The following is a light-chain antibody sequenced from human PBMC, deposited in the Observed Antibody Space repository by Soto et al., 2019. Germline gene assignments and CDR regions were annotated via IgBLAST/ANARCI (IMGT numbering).Light chain of an antibody. CDR1: NTDVGQGKS. Sequence: QSVLTQPASVSGSRGQSITISCFGRNTDVGQGKSVSWYQQGPGKAPKLLIFEVTNRPSGFSSRFSGSRSGNTASLTISGLQPDDEGDYYCVSYTDTDTLVFGTGTKVTVL. CDR2: EVT. CDR3: VSYTDTDTLV. J-gene: IGLJ1*01. V-gene: IGLV2-14*01.